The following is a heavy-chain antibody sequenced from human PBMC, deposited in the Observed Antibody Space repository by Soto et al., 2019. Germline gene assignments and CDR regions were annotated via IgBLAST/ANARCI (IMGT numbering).Heavy chain of an antibody. CDR3: ARVTPKDHLAGGGPPQN. CDR2: INAGNGNT. J-gene: IGHJ1*01. D-gene: IGHD2-15*01. Sequence: ASVKVSCKASGYTFTSYAMHWVRQAPGQRLEWMGWINAGNGNTKYSQKFQGRVTITRDTSASTAYRDQSSLRSEDTVVYYCARVTPKDHLAGGGPPQNWGQGTLVTVSS. V-gene: IGHV1-3*01. CDR1: GYTFTSYA.